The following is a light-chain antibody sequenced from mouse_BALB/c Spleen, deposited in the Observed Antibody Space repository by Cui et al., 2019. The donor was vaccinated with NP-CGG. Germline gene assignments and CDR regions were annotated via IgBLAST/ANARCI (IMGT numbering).Light chain of an antibody. Sequence: AVVTQASAPSTSPGVTVTLTCSSSTGAATNNNYSNWVKEKPEHLFTVLIGGTNNRAPGVHARFSGSLIGDKAAPTITGAQTEDEAIYFCVLWYNNNWVFGGGTKLTVL. CDR2: GTN. CDR1: TGAATNNNY. V-gene: IGLV1*01. CDR3: VLWYNNNWV. J-gene: IGLJ1*01.